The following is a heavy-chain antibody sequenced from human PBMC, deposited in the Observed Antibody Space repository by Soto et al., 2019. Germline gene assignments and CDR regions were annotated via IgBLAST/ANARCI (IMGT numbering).Heavy chain of an antibody. CDR3: ASLVDSSGYYYFDY. V-gene: IGHV1-69*06. CDR2: IIPIFGTA. D-gene: IGHD3-22*01. Sequence: SVKVSCKASGGTFSSYAISWVRQAPGQGLEWMGGIIPIFGTANYAQKFQGRVTITADKSTSTAYMELSSLRSEDTAVYYCASLVDSSGYYYFDYWGQGTPVTVSS. CDR1: GGTFSSYA. J-gene: IGHJ4*02.